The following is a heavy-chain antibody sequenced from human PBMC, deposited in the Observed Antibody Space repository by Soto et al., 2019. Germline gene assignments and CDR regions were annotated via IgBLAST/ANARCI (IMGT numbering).Heavy chain of an antibody. CDR3: AREGGWSRYYFDY. D-gene: IGHD6-19*01. CDR2: INAGNGNT. J-gene: IGHJ4*02. CDR1: GYTFTSYA. V-gene: IGHV1-3*01. Sequence: ASVKVSCKASGYTFTSYAMHWVRQAPGQRLEWMGWINAGNGNTKYSQKFQGRVTITRDTSASTAYMELSSLRSEDTAVYYCAREGGWSRYYFDYWGQGTLVTVSS.